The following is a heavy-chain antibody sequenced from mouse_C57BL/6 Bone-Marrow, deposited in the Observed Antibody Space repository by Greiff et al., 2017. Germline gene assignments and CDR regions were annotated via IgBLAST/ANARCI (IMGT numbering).Heavy chain of an antibody. J-gene: IGHJ2*01. Sequence: VQLKESGAELVRPGASVKLSCTASGFNIKDDYMHWVKQRPEQGLEWIGGIDPENGDTEYASKFQGKATITADTTSNTAYLKLSSLTSEDTAVYYCTRGFDYGGQGTTLTVSS. CDR3: TRGFDY. CDR2: IDPENGDT. V-gene: IGHV14-4*01. CDR1: GFNIKDDY.